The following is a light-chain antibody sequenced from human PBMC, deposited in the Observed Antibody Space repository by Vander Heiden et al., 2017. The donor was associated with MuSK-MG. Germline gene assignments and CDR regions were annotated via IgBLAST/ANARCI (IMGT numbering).Light chain of an antibody. CDR2: DAS. CDR1: QSVSSN. CDR3: HQYNNWPPG. J-gene: IGKJ5*01. Sequence: ERVMTQSPPTLSVSPGERATLSCRASQSVSSNLAWYQQKPGQAPRLLIYDASTRATGIPARFSGSGSGTEFTLTISSLQSEDFAVYFCHQYNNWPPGFGQGTRLEIK. V-gene: IGKV3-15*01.